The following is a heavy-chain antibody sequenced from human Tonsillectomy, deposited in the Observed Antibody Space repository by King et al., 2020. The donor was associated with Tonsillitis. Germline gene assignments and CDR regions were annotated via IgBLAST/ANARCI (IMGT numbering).Heavy chain of an antibody. D-gene: IGHD1-26*01. Sequence: QLVQSGAEVKKPGASVKVSCKASGYSFTGYYMYWVRQAPGQGPEWMGWINPDTGGTKYAQKVQGRVTMTRDKSISTAYMELTSLRSDDTAVYYCTVGAGTYYRYSHGWGQGTLVTVSS. V-gene: IGHV1-2*02. CDR3: TVGAGTYYRYSHG. CDR2: INPDTGGT. CDR1: GYSFTGYY. J-gene: IGHJ1*01.